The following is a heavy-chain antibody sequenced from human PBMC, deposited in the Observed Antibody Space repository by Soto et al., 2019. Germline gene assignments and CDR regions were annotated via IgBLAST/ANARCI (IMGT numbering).Heavy chain of an antibody. J-gene: IGHJ3*02. CDR1: GFTFSRSW. CDR2: IKSDGSST. D-gene: IGHD4-17*01. V-gene: IGHV3-74*01. Sequence: EVQLVESGGGLVQPGGSLRLSCAASGFTFSRSWMHWVRQAPGKGLVWVSRIKSDGSSTSYADSVKGRFTISRDNAKNTLYLQLSSLRADDTAVYYCARDPHGDYAGARDAFDIWGQGTMVTVSS. CDR3: ARDPHGDYAGARDAFDI.